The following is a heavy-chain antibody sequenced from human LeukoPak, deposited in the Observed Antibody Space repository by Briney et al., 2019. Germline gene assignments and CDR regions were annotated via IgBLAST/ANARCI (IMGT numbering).Heavy chain of an antibody. J-gene: IGHJ4*02. CDR1: GLTFSNYW. Sequence: GGSLRLSCTASGLTFSNYWMSWVRQAPGKGLEWVANIKEDGSETYYVDSVKGRFAISRDNAKNSLYLQMNSLGAEDTAVYYCAREIHSSGWYVDYWGQGTLVTVSS. V-gene: IGHV3-7*01. CDR2: IKEDGSET. D-gene: IGHD6-19*01. CDR3: AREIHSSGWYVDY.